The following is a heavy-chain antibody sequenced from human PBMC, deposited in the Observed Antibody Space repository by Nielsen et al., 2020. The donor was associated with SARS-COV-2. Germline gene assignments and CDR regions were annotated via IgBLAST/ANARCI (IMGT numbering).Heavy chain of an antibody. CDR3: ARGEYSHFY. V-gene: IGHV3-7*04. J-gene: IGHJ4*02. Sequence: GGSLRLSCAASGFTFSSFWMTWVRQAPGKVLECVAKIKKDGSEKYYVDSVKGRFTISRDDSKNSVFLQMNSLRAEDTALYYCARGEYSHFYWGQGTPVTVSS. D-gene: IGHD4-11*01. CDR1: GFTFSSFW. CDR2: IKKDGSEK.